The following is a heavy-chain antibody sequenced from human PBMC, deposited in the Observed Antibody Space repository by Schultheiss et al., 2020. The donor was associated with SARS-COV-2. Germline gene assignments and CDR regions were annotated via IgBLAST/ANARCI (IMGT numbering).Heavy chain of an antibody. Sequence: SQTLSLTCTVSGGSISSGGYSWSWIRQPPGKGLEWIGYIYYSGSTNYNPSLKSRVTISVDTSKNQFSLKLSSVTAADTAVYYCARSKITFGGVIVMFDYWGQGTLVTVSS. CDR3: ARSKITFGGVIVMFDY. J-gene: IGHJ4*02. CDR1: GGSISSGGYS. V-gene: IGHV4-61*08. CDR2: IYYSGST. D-gene: IGHD3-16*02.